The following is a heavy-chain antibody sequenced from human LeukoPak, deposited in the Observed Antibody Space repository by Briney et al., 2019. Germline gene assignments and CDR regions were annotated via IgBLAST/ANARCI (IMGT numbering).Heavy chain of an antibody. Sequence: PGGSLRLSCAASGFTFSTYGMHWVRQAPGKGLEWVAVVSYDGSSIYYADPVKGRFTISRDNSKNTLYLQMNSLRSEDTAVYYCARDIVAGSPDYFDYWGQGTLVTVSS. V-gene: IGHV3-30*03. D-gene: IGHD6-19*01. CDR1: GFTFSTYG. J-gene: IGHJ4*02. CDR2: VSYDGSSI. CDR3: ARDIVAGSPDYFDY.